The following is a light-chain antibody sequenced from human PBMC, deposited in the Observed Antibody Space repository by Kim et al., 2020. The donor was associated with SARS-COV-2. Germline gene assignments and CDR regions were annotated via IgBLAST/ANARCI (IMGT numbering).Light chain of an antibody. V-gene: IGKV3-20*01. J-gene: IGKJ5*01. Sequence: SPGDRDTLSYRAIQSVSSSYLAWYQHKPGQSPRLLIHGASSRATGVPDRFRGGGSGTDFTRTITRLEPEDFAVYYCQQYGRSPTTFGQGTRLEIK. CDR1: QSVSSSY. CDR3: QQYGRSPTT. CDR2: GAS.